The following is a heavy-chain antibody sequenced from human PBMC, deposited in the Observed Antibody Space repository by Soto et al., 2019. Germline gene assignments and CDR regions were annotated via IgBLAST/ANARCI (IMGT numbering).Heavy chain of an antibody. D-gene: IGHD3-10*01. CDR3: ARGLLWFGELSVDTQNRFSVSQEAPRYDYYGLDV. CDR1: GGTFSSYT. V-gene: IGHV1-69*02. CDR2: IIPILGIA. Sequence: SVKVSCKASGGTFSSYTISWVRQAPGQGLEWMGRIIPILGIANYAQKFQGRVTITADKSTSTAYMELSSLRSEDTAVYYCARGLLWFGELSVDTQNRFSVSQEAPRYDYYGLDVWGQGTTVTVSS. J-gene: IGHJ6*02.